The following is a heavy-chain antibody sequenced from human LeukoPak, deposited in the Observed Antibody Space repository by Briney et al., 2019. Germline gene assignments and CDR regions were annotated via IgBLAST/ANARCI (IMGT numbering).Heavy chain of an antibody. CDR1: GYTFTGYY. D-gene: IGHD6-19*01. CDR2: INPNSGGT. CDR3: ARSVVAGTGAFDY. Sequence: ASVKVSCKASGYTFTGYYMHWVRQAPGQGLEWMGWINPNSGGTNYAQKFQGRVSMTRDTSISTAYMELSRLRPDDTAVYYCARSVVAGTGAFDYWGQGTLVTVSS. J-gene: IGHJ4*02. V-gene: IGHV1-2*02.